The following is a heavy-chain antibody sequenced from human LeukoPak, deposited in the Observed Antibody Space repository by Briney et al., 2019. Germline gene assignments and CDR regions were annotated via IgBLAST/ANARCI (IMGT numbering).Heavy chain of an antibody. V-gene: IGHV3-23*01. CDR2: ISGSGGST. CDR3: AKAIYDSSGYAYYYDMDV. Sequence: GGSLTLSCAASGFTFSSYAMSWVRQAPGKGLEWVSAISGSGGSTYYADSVKGRSHKFKDNSKNTMYLQMNSLRAEDTAVYYCAKAIYDSSGYAYYYDMDVWGKGTTVPVSS. D-gene: IGHD3-22*01. J-gene: IGHJ6*03. CDR1: GFTFSSYA.